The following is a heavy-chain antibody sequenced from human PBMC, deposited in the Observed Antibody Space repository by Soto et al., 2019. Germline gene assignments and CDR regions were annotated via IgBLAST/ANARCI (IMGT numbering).Heavy chain of an antibody. CDR2: IYYSGST. Sequence: PSGTLSLTCTVSGGSISSYYWSWIRQPPGKGLEWIGYIYYSGSTNYNPSLKSRVTISVDTSKNQFSLKLSSVTAADTAVYYCARAGIAALPRYYYYYMEVWGKGTTVTVSS. CDR1: GGSISSYY. D-gene: IGHD6-6*01. V-gene: IGHV4-59*01. CDR3: ARAGIAALPRYYYYYMEV. J-gene: IGHJ6*03.